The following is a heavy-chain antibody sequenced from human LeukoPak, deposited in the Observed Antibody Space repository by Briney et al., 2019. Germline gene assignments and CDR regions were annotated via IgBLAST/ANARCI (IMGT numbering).Heavy chain of an antibody. Sequence: KSSETLSLTCTVSGGSISSYYWSWIRQPPVKGLEWIGYIYYSGSTNYNPSLKSRVTISVDTSKNQFSLKLSSVTAADTAVYYCARDGGELEHGVLDYWGQGTLVTVSS. V-gene: IGHV4-59*01. CDR2: IYYSGST. D-gene: IGHD1/OR15-1a*01. CDR3: ARDGGELEHGVLDY. CDR1: GGSISSYY. J-gene: IGHJ4*02.